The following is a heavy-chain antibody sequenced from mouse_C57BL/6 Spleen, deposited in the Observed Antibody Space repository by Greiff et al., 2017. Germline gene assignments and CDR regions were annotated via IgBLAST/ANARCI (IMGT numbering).Heavy chain of an antibody. CDR2: IRPNNGGT. CDR3: ARGASNLSY. Sequence: EVMLQESGPELVKPGGSVKLSCKASGFTFTDYYMNWVRQTPGKSLEWIGDIRPNNGGTSYNQKFKGKATLTVYKSSSTAYLELRSLTSEDAAVYYCARGASNLSYWGQGTLVTVSA. V-gene: IGHV1-26*01. CDR1: GFTFTDYY. J-gene: IGHJ3*01. D-gene: IGHD4-1*01.